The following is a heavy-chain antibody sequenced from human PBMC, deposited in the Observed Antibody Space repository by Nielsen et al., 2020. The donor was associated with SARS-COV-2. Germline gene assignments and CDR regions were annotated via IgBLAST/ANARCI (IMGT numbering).Heavy chain of an antibody. CDR1: GYTFTSYY. D-gene: IGHD5-18*01. CDR2: INPSGGST. CDR3: AMSGYSSYLPFDY. V-gene: IGHV1-46*01. J-gene: IGHJ4*02. Sequence: SVNVSCKASGYTFTSYYMHWVRQAPGQGLEWMGIINPSGGSTSYAQKFQGRVTMTRDTSTSTAYMELSSLRSEDTAVYYCAMSGYSSYLPFDYWGQGTLVTVSS.